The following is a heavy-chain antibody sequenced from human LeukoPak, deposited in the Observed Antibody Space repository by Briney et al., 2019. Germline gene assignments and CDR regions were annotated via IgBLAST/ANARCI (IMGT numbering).Heavy chain of an antibody. D-gene: IGHD5-12*01. V-gene: IGHV3-48*02. Sequence: PGGSLRLSSAASGFTFDSYSMNWVRQAPGKGLEWVSYISSSSDYIYYADFVKGRFTISRDNGKNSLYLQMNSLRDDDTGVYYCARDPGYSGYTADYWGQGTLVTVSP. CDR2: ISSSSDYI. CDR3: ARDPGYSGYTADY. CDR1: GFTFDSYS. J-gene: IGHJ4*02.